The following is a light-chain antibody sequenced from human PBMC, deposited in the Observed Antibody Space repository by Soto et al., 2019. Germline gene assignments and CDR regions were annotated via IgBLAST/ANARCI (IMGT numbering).Light chain of an antibody. CDR2: AAS. CDR3: QQSYSMPIT. Sequence: IQMSQSPSSLSASVGEILTIDYRASQSIGGYLNWYQHQPGKAPRILIFAASSLQSGVPSRFSGSGSGTDFTLTISGLQPEDSATYYCQQSYSMPITLGQGTRLEIK. CDR1: QSIGGY. V-gene: IGKV1-39*01. J-gene: IGKJ5*01.